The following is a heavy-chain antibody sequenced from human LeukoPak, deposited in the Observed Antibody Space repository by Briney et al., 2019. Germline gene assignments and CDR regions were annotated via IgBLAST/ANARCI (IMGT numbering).Heavy chain of an antibody. CDR1: GFTFSGYP. V-gene: IGHV3-30-3*02. CDR3: AKGGGWLYYLDY. J-gene: IGHJ4*02. CDR2: ISYDGSNK. D-gene: IGHD6-19*01. Sequence: GKSLRLSCAASGFTFSGYPIHWVRQAPGKGLEWVAVISYDGSNKYYADSVRGRFTVSRDNSRNTLYLQMNSLRAEDMAVYYCAKGGGWLYYLDYWGQGTVVTVSS.